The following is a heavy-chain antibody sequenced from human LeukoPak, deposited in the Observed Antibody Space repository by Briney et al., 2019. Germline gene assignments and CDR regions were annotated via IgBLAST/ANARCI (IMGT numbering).Heavy chain of an antibody. Sequence: GGSLRLSCAASGFTFSSYGMHWVRQAPGKGLEWVANIKQDGSEKNYVDSVKGRFTISRDNAKNSLYLQMNSLRAGDTAVYYCANEGEIGYGYFYWGQGTLVTVSS. V-gene: IGHV3-7*01. CDR1: GFTFSSYG. D-gene: IGHD5-18*01. CDR3: ANEGEIGYGYFY. J-gene: IGHJ4*02. CDR2: IKQDGSEK.